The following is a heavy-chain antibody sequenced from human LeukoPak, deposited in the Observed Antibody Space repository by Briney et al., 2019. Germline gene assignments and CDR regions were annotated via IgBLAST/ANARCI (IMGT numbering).Heavy chain of an antibody. V-gene: IGHV3-30-3*01. J-gene: IGHJ4*02. CDR1: GFTFSNYV. CDR2: ISFDGTNK. Sequence: GRSLRLSCAASGFTFSNYVVHWVRQAPGKGLEWVAVISFDGTNKYYADSVQGRFTISRDNSKNTLYLQMNSLKTEDTAVYYCARGSGTSWLFDYWGQGTLVTVSS. CDR3: ARGSGTSWLFDY. D-gene: IGHD6-13*01.